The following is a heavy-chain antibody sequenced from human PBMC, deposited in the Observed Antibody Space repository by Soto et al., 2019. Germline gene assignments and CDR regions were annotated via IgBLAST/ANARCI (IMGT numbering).Heavy chain of an antibody. CDR3: ARPGIAVAGLWDY. CDR2: IIPNNGIA. J-gene: IGHJ4*02. D-gene: IGHD6-19*01. V-gene: IGHV1-69*02. Sequence: SVKVSCKASGGTFSSYTISWVRQAPGQGLEWMGWIIPNNGIANYAQKLQGRVTITTDTSTSTAYMELRSLRSDDTAVYYCARPGIAVAGLWDYWGQGTLVTVSS. CDR1: GGTFSSYT.